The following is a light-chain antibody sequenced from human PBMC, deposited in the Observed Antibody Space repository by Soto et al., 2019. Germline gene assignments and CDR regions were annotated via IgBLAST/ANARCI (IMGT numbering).Light chain of an antibody. CDR1: QGISNF. J-gene: IGKJ4*01. CDR3: QKYNSAPLT. Sequence: DIQMTQSPSSLSASVGDRVTISCRASQGISNFVAWYQQKPGKAPKLLIYLASTLQSGVPSRFSGSGSGTDFTLTTSSLQPEDVATYYCQKYNSAPLTFGGGTKVEIK. V-gene: IGKV1-27*01. CDR2: LAS.